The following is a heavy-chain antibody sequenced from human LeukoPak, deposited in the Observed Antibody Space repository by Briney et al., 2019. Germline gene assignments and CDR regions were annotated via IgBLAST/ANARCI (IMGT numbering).Heavy chain of an antibody. D-gene: IGHD3-10*01. CDR2: ISYDGNKK. CDR1: GFTFSSYG. J-gene: IGHJ4*02. V-gene: IGHV3-30-3*01. CDR3: AKDHYGYDY. Sequence: QPGGSLRLSCADSGFTFSSYGFHWVRQAPGKGLEWVAVISYDGNKKYYADSVKGRFTISRDNPKNTLYLQMNSLRAEDTAVYYCAKDHYGYDYWGQGTLVTVSS.